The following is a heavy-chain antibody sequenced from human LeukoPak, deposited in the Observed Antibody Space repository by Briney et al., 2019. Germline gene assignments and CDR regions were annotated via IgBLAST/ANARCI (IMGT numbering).Heavy chain of an antibody. D-gene: IGHD1-26*01. V-gene: IGHV3-53*01. J-gene: IGHJ4*02. CDR3: ARASGIDYTDMPDY. Sequence: GGSLRLSCAASGFSFSSSYMNWVRQAPGRGLEWVAVIYSGESTNYADSVKGRFTISRDSSKNTLYLQMNSLRAEDTAVYYCARASGIDYTDMPDYWGQGTLVTVSS. CDR1: GFSFSSSY. CDR2: IYSGEST.